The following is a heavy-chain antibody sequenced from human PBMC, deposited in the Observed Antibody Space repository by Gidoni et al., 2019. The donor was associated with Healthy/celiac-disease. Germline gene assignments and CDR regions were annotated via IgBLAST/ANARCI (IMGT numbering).Heavy chain of an antibody. Sequence: EVQLLESGGGLVQPGGSLILSCAASGFTFSSYAMSWVRQAPGKGLEWVSAIRGSGGSTYDADSVKGRFTISRDNSKNTLYLQMNSLRAEDTAVYYCAKDLFFRLWRNFDYWGQGTLVTVSS. CDR2: IRGSGGST. J-gene: IGHJ4*02. V-gene: IGHV3-23*01. CDR3: AKDLFFRLWRNFDY. CDR1: GFTFSSYA. D-gene: IGHD5-18*01.